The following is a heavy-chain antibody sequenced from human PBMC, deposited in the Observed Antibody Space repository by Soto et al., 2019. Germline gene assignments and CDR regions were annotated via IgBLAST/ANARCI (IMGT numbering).Heavy chain of an antibody. CDR1: GYTFTNYG. CDR2: ISAYNGNT. V-gene: IGHV1-18*01. D-gene: IGHD1-26*01. Sequence: ASVKVSCKASGYTFTNYGISWVRQAPGQGLEWMGWISAYNGNTNYAQNLQGRVTMTTDTSTSTAYMELRSLRSDDTAVYYCARAERDFSGSYSLYWGQANVVTVSS. CDR3: ARAERDFSGSYSLY. J-gene: IGHJ4*02.